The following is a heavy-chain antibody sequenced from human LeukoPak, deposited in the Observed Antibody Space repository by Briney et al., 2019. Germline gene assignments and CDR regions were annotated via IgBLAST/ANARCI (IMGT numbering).Heavy chain of an antibody. CDR1: GFTFGTYG. V-gene: IGHV3-23*01. J-gene: IGHJ4*02. CDR3: AKDMWGDGYKFDS. D-gene: IGHD5-24*01. Sequence: GGSLRLSCAASGFTFGTYGMSWVRQAPGKGLEWVSGISASGSSTFYADSVKGRFTISRDNSKNMLYLQMNNVRTEDTALYYCAKDMWGDGYKFDSWGQGTPVTVSS. CDR2: ISASGSST.